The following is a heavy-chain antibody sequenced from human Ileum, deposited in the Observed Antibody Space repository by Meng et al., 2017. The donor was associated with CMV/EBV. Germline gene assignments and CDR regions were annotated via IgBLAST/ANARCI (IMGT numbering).Heavy chain of an antibody. CDR1: GDPISSGSHS. Sequence: QMQLQEPRPGLVKPAATLSLTGTAFGDPISSGSHSWAWFRQPPGKRLEWIGSMYFSGIADYNPSLKSRVTISLHATQKQFSLRLTSVTAADSAVYFCARDLTNKWFYYWGQGTLVTVSS. D-gene: IGHD1-26*01. J-gene: IGHJ4*02. CDR2: MYFSGIA. V-gene: IGHV4-39*07. CDR3: ARDLTNKWFYY.